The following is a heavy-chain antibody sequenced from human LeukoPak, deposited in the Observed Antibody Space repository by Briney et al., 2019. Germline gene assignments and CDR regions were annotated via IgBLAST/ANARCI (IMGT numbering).Heavy chain of an antibody. J-gene: IGHJ6*03. CDR1: GFTFGSYS. Sequence: GGSLRLSCAASGFTFGSYSMHWVRQAPGKGLEWVSYISSSSSSIYYADSVKGRFTISRDNAKNSLFLQMNSLRAEDTAVYYCARVLRYCSGGNCYSGGLGYMDVWGKGTTVTISS. CDR2: ISSSSSSI. CDR3: ARVLRYCSGGNCYSGGLGYMDV. D-gene: IGHD2-15*01. V-gene: IGHV3-48*04.